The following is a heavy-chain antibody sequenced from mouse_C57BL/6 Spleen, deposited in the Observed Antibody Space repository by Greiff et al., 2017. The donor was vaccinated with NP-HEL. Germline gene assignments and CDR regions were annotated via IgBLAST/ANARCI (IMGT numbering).Heavy chain of an antibody. CDR1: GYTFTSYW. D-gene: IGHD1-1*01. J-gene: IGHJ1*03. V-gene: IGHV1-69*01. CDR3: ARNGRGWYFDV. Sequence: QVHVKQPGAELVMPGASVKLSCKASGYTFTSYWMHWVKQRPGQGLEWIGEIDPSDSYTNYNQKFKGKSTLTVDKSSSTAYMQLSSLTSEDSAVYYCARNGRGWYFDVWGTGTTVTVSS. CDR2: IDPSDSYT.